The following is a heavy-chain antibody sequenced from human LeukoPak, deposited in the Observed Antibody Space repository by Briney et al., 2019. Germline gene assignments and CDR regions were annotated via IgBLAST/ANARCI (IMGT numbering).Heavy chain of an antibody. CDR1: GFTFSSYG. CDR3: AKVPREVQLWLFDY. V-gene: IGHV3-30*18. J-gene: IGHJ4*02. D-gene: IGHD5-18*01. CDR2: ISYDGSNK. Sequence: PGGSLRLSCAASGFTFSSYGMHWVRQAPGKGLEWVAVISYDGSNKYYADSVKGRFTISRDNSKNTLYLQMNSLRAEDTAVYYCAKVPREVQLWLFDYWGQGTLVTVSS.